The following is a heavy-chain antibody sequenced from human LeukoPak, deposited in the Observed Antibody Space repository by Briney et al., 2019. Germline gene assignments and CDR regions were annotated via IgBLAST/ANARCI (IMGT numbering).Heavy chain of an antibody. D-gene: IGHD3-3*01. Sequence: GASVKVSCKASGYTFTNYDINWVRQATGQGLEWMGWLNPNNGKTGYAQKFQGRVTITRDTSISTAYKELSSLRSEDTAVYYCARGEDFWSGYQTYYYYYMDVWGKGTTVTVSS. J-gene: IGHJ6*03. CDR3: ARGEDFWSGYQTYYYYYMDV. CDR2: LNPNNGKT. CDR1: GYTFTNYD. V-gene: IGHV1-8*03.